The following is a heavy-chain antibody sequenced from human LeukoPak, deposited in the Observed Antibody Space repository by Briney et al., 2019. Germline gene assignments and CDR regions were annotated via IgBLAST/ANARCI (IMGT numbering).Heavy chain of an antibody. J-gene: IGHJ4*02. Sequence: SATLSLTCAVYGGSFSGYYWSWIRQPPGKGLEWIGEINHSGSANYNPSLKSRVTISVDTSKNQFSLKLSSVTAADTAVYYCARGGRHYYDSSGYYFAYWGQGTLVTVSS. CDR1: GGSFSGYY. CDR3: ARGGRHYYDSSGYYFAY. CDR2: INHSGSA. V-gene: IGHV4-34*01. D-gene: IGHD3-22*01.